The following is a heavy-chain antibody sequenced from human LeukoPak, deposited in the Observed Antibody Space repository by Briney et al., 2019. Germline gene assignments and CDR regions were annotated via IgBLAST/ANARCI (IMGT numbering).Heavy chain of an antibody. CDR3: ARDLGAHYYDSSGTIDY. D-gene: IGHD3-22*01. CDR2: IYSGGST. J-gene: IGHJ4*02. V-gene: IGHV3-66*01. CDR1: GITVSGNY. Sequence: GGSLRLSCGVSGITVSGNYMSWVRQAPGKGLEWVSDIYSGGSTYYADSVKGRFTISRDNSKNTLYLQMNSLRAEDTAVYYCARDLGAHYYDSSGTIDYWGQGTLVTVSS.